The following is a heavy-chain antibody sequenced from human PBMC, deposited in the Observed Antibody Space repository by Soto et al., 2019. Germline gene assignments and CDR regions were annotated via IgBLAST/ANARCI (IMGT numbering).Heavy chain of an antibody. CDR3: ARQVPAAIRLGWFDP. V-gene: IGHV4-39*01. Sequence: SETLSLTCTVSGGSISRSTYYWGWIRQPPGKGLEWIGSIYYSGSTYYRPSLKSRVTISVDTSKNQFSLKLSSVTAADTAVYYCARQVPAAIRLGWFDPWGQGTLVTVS. CDR1: GGSISRSTYY. D-gene: IGHD2-2*02. CDR2: IYYSGST. J-gene: IGHJ5*02.